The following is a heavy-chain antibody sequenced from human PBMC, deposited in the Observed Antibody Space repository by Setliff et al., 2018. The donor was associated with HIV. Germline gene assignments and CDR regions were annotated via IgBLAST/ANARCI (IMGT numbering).Heavy chain of an antibody. CDR2: IYASDNSGST. CDR1: GDSITTGVYY. D-gene: IGHD4-17*01. V-gene: IGHV4-61*09. CDR3: AREGGGFSDTVTTRYYYYYRDV. Sequence: SETLSLTCTVSGDSITTGVYYWSWIRQPAGQGLGWIGHIYASDNSGSTSYNPSLNSRVTISLDPSKNQFSLRLTSVAATDTAVYYCAREGGGFSDTVTTRYYYYYRDVWGKGTTVTVSS. J-gene: IGHJ6*03.